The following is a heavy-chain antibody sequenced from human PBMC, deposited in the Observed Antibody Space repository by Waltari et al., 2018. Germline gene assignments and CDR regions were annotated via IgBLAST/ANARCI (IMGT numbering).Heavy chain of an antibody. CDR2: INHSGST. CDR1: GGSFSGYY. J-gene: IGHJ4*02. D-gene: IGHD5-12*01. Sequence: QVQLQQWGAGLLKPSETLSLTCAVYGGSFSGYYWRCLRQPPGKGLEWIGEINHSGSTNYNPSRKSRVTISVDTSKNQFSLKLSSVTAADTAVYYCARGEYGGSQVGFDYWGQGTLVTVSS. V-gene: IGHV4-34*01. CDR3: ARGEYGGSQVGFDY.